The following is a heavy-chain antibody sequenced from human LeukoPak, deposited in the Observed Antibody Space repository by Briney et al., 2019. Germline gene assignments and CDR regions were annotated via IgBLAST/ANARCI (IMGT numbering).Heavy chain of an antibody. CDR2: IYPGDSDT. Sequence: GESLKISCKGSGYSFTSYWIGWVRQMPGKGLEWMGIIYPGDSDTRYSPSFQGQVTISADKSISTAYLQWSSLKASDTAMYYCARHADFYSSSSRSYYGMDVWGQGTTVTVSS. CDR1: GYSFTSYW. J-gene: IGHJ6*02. V-gene: IGHV5-51*01. CDR3: ARHADFYSSSSRSYYGMDV. D-gene: IGHD6-6*01.